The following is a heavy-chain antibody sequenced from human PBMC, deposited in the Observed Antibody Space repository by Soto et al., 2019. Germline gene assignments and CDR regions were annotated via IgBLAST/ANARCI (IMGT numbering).Heavy chain of an antibody. V-gene: IGHV4-61*01. D-gene: IGHD3-22*01. CDR1: GGSVSSGSYY. CDR2: IYYSGST. CDR3: ARGPYYYDSSGYPFDY. J-gene: IGHJ4*02. Sequence: SETLSLTCAVSGGSVSSGSYYWSWIRQPPGKGLEWIGYIYYSGSTNYNPSLKSRATISVDTSKNQFSLKLSSVTAADTAVYYCARGPYYYDSSGYPFDYWGQGTLVTVS.